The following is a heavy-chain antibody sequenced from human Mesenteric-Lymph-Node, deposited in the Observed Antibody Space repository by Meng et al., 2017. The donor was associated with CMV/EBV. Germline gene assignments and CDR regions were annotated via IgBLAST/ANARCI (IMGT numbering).Heavy chain of an antibody. V-gene: IGHV4-59*03. CDR1: GDSISGCY. J-gene: IGHJ4*02. D-gene: IGHD3-16*01. CDR3: AGGHNFDF. CDR2: IFYGATT. Sequence: GSLRLSCNVSGDSISGCYGRWVRQSPGKGLQWIGDIFYGATTNYSPSLKSRATILIDTSKNQFSLKLTSMTAADTAVYYCAGGHNFDFWGQGALVTVSS.